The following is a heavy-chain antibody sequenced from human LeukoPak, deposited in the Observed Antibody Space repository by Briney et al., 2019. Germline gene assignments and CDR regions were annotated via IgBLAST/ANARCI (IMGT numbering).Heavy chain of an antibody. CDR1: GDSITSTYYY. CDR2: INTSGST. CDR3: ARHLYCSSTSCYQTGYYYYYYMDV. V-gene: IGHV4-61*02. Sequence: ASETLSLTCTVSGDSITSTYYYWTWIRQPAGQRLEWIGRINTSGSTDYHPSLKSRVTISVDTSKNQFSLKLSSVTAADTAVYYCARHLYCSSTSCYQTGYYYYYYMDVWGKGTTVTISS. D-gene: IGHD2-2*01. J-gene: IGHJ6*03.